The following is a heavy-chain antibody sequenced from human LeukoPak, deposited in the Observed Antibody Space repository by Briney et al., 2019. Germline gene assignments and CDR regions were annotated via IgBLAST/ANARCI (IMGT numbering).Heavy chain of an antibody. CDR3: AKRRTMLREPIGD. V-gene: IGHV3-23*01. CDR1: GFTFDDYA. D-gene: IGHD1-7*01. J-gene: IGHJ4*02. Sequence: GRSLRLSCAASGFTFDDYAMHWVRQAPGKGLEWVSAISGSGGSTYYADSVKGRFTISRDNSKNTLYLQMNSLRAEDTAVYYCAKRRTMLREPIGDWGQGTLVTVSS. CDR2: ISGSGGST.